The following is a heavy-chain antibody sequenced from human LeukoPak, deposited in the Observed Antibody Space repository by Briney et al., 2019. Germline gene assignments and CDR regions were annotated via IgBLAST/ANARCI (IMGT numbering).Heavy chain of an antibody. CDR2: IRYDGSNK. CDR1: GFTFSSYG. CDR3: ARVEYDFWSGYDKENAFDI. Sequence: GGSLRLSRAASGFTFSSYGMHWVRQAPGKGLEWVAFIRYDGSNKYYADSVKGRFTISRDNSKNTLYLQMNSLRAEDTAVYYCARVEYDFWSGYDKENAFDIWGQGTMVTVSS. J-gene: IGHJ3*02. D-gene: IGHD3-3*01. V-gene: IGHV3-30*02.